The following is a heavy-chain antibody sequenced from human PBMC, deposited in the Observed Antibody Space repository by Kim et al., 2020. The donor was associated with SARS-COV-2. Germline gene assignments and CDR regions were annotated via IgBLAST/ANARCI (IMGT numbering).Heavy chain of an antibody. CDR1: GFTVSSDY. D-gene: IGHD3-16*01. CDR3: VRAPNYDYVWGSRDSF. J-gene: IGHJ4*02. Sequence: GGSLRLSCAASGFTVSSDYMSWVRQAPGKGLEWVSHINLGTDTAYADSVKGRFTISRDNSENTLNLQMNGLRIEDTAVYYCVRAPNYDYVWGSRDSFWGQGTLVTVSP. CDR2: INLGTDT. V-gene: IGHV3-66*01.